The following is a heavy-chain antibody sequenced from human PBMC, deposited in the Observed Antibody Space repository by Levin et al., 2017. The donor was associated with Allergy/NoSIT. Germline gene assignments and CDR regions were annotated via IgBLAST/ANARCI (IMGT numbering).Heavy chain of an antibody. D-gene: IGHD1-14*01. V-gene: IGHV4-39*01. CDR1: GGSISSSSYY. CDR2: IYYSGST. CDR3: AGQSWAGITAKDY. J-gene: IGHJ4*02. Sequence: PSETLSLTCTVSGGSISSSSYYWGWIRQPPGKGLEWIGSIYYSGSTYYNPSLKSRVTISVDTSKNQFSLKLSSVTAADTAVYYCAGQSWAGITAKDYWGQGTLVTVSS.